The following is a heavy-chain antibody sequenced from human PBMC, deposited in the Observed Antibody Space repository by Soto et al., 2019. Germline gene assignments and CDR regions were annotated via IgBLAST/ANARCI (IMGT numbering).Heavy chain of an antibody. V-gene: IGHV3-21*01. CDR1: GFTFSSYS. CDR3: ARDTVGASSFDY. Sequence: PWGSLRLSCAASGFTFSSYSMNWFRQAPGKGLEWVSSISSSSSYIYYADSVKGRFTISRDNAKNSLYLQMNSLRAEDTAVYYCARDTVGASSFDYWGQGNLVTVSS. J-gene: IGHJ4*02. CDR2: ISSSSSYI. D-gene: IGHD1-26*01.